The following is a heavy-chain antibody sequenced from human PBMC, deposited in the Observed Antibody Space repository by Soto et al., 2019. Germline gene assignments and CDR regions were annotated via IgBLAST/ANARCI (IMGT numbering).Heavy chain of an antibody. V-gene: IGHV1-2*04. Sequence: GASVKVSCKASGYTFTGYYMHWVRQAPGQGLEWMGWINPNSGGTNYAQKFQGWVTMTRDTSISTAYMELSRLRSDDTAMYYCARGEAAAGVYYGMDVWGQGTTVTVSS. CDR1: GYTFTGYY. D-gene: IGHD6-13*01. J-gene: IGHJ6*02. CDR2: INPNSGGT. CDR3: ARGEAAAGVYYGMDV.